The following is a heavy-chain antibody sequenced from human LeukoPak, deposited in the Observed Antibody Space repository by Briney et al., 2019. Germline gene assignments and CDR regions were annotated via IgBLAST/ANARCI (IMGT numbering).Heavy chain of an antibody. CDR2: ISSSGDIT. D-gene: IGHD1-14*01. Sequence: GGSLRLSCAASGFTFSISAMNWVRQAPGKGLEWVSSISSSGDITYYADSVKGRFTVSRDNPKNTLYLQLNSLRAEDTAVYYCAKDACGGNCFYYMDVWGKGTTVTISS. CDR1: GFTFSISA. V-gene: IGHV3-23*01. J-gene: IGHJ6*03. CDR3: AKDACGGNCFYYMDV.